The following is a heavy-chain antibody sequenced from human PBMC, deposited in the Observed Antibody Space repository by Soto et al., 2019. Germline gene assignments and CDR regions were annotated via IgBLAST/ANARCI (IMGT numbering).Heavy chain of an antibody. Sequence: PGGSLRLSCAASGFTFSGSAMHWVRQASGKGLEWVGRIRSKANSYATAYAASVKGRFTISRDDSKNTAYLQMNSLKTEDTAVYYCTRLAVPYRDSSSLQGDYWGQGTLVTVSS. D-gene: IGHD6-13*01. CDR3: TRLAVPYRDSSSLQGDY. J-gene: IGHJ4*02. V-gene: IGHV3-73*01. CDR1: GFTFSGSA. CDR2: IRSKANSYAT.